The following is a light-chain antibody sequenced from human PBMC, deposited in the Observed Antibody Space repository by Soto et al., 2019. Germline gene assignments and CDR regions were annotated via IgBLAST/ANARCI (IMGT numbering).Light chain of an antibody. J-gene: IGKJ1*01. CDR3: QQYKSYKT. V-gene: IGKV1-5*01. CDR2: DVS. CDR1: KNIGRY. Sequence: DIQMTQSPSTLSASVGDRVTITCRASKNIGRYLVWHQQKPGKSPKLLISDVSSLASGVPSRFSGSGSGTEFTLTISSVQPDDFATYYCQQYKSYKTFGQGTRVESK.